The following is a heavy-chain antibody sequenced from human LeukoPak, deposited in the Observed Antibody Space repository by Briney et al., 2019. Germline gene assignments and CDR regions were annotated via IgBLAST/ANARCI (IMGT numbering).Heavy chain of an antibody. CDR2: IYYSGST. V-gene: IGHV4-59*01. D-gene: IGHD5-12*01. CDR3: VRLAPYYYYYMDV. J-gene: IGHJ6*03. CDR1: GGSFSGYY. Sequence: SETLSLTCAVYGGSFSGYYWSWIRQPPGKGLEWIGYIYYSGSTNYNPSLKSRVTISVDTSKNQFSLKLSSVTAADTAVYYCVRLAPYYYYYMDVWGKGTTVTVSS.